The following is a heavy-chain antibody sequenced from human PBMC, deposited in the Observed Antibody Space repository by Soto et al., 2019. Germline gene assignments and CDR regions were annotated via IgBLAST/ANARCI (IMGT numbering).Heavy chain of an antibody. CDR2: IKQDGSEE. CDR1: GFTFSSYW. CDR3: ARIAATGRGWDV. V-gene: IGHV3-7*01. Sequence: EVQLVESGGGLVQPGGSLRLSCVDSGFTFSSYWMSWVRQAPVKGPEWVGNIKQDGSEENYVDSLKGRFTISRDNAKNSMYLQMNSLRAEDTAVYYCARIAATGRGWDVWGQGTTVVVSS. D-gene: IGHD6-13*01. J-gene: IGHJ6*02.